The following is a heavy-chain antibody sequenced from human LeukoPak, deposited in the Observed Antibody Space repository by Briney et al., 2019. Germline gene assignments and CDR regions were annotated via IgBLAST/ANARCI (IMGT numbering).Heavy chain of an antibody. CDR3: ASGRLSNYYYYMDV. CDR2: INHSGST. V-gene: IGHV4-34*01. J-gene: IGHJ6*03. Sequence: PSETLSLTCAVYGGSFSGYYWSWIRQPPGKGREWIGEINHSGSTNYNPSLKSRVTISVDTSKNQFSLKLSSVTAADTAVYYCASGRLSNYYYYMDVWGKGTTVTVSS. D-gene: IGHD2/OR15-2a*01. CDR1: GGSFSGYY.